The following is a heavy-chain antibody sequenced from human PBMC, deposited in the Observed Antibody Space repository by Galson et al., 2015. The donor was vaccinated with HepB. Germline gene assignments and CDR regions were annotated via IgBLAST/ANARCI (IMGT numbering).Heavy chain of an antibody. CDR3: ASSVVTHGVDAFDI. D-gene: IGHD4-23*01. CDR2: INSDGSST. Sequence: GSLRLSCAASGFTFSKYWMHWVRQAPGKGLVWVSRINSDGSSTSYADSVKGRFTISRDNAKNTLYLQMHSLRAEDTAVYYCASSVVTHGVDAFDIWGQGTMVTVSS. J-gene: IGHJ3*02. V-gene: IGHV3-74*01. CDR1: GFTFSKYW.